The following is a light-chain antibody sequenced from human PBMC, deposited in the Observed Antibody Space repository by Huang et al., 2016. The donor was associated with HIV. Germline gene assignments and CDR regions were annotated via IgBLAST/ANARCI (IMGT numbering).Light chain of an antibody. V-gene: IGKV3-11*01. CDR1: QSVSSY. CDR2: DTS. J-gene: IGKJ1*01. CDR3: QQRGSRPPT. Sequence: EIVLTQSPATLSLSPGERATLSCRASQSVSSYLAWFQQKPGQAPRLLIYDTSNRATGIPARFSGSGSGTDCTLTISSLEPEDFAVYYCQQRGSRPPTFGQGTKVEIK.